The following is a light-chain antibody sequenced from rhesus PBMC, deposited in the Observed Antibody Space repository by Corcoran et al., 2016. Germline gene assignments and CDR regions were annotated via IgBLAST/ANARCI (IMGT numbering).Light chain of an antibody. CDR1: QGISSY. CDR3: QQYKSYPHT. V-gene: IGKV1-28*02. CDR2: AST. J-gene: IGKJ4*01. Sequence: DIQMTQSPSSLSASVGATVTITCRASQGISSYLNWFQQKPGKAPNLLISASTTLQCGVPSRFSGQGSGTEFTLTISSLQPEDFATYYCQQYKSYPHTFGGGTKVGLK.